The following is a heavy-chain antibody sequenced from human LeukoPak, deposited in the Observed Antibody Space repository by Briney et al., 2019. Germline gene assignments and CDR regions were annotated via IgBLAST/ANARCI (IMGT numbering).Heavy chain of an antibody. D-gene: IGHD5-18*01. CDR3: ARGPAHTAMAYFDAFDI. Sequence: ASVKVSCKASGYTFTSYAMNWVRQAPGQGLEWMGWINTNTGNPTYAQGFTGRFVFSLDTSVSTAYLQISSLKAEDTAVYYCARGPAHTAMAYFDAFDIWGQGTMVTVSS. CDR1: GYTFTSYA. CDR2: INTNTGNP. J-gene: IGHJ3*02. V-gene: IGHV7-4-1*02.